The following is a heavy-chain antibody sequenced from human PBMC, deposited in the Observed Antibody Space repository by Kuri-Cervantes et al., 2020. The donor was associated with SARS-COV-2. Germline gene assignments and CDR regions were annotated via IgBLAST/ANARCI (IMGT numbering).Heavy chain of an antibody. J-gene: IGHJ6*03. CDR1: GYTFTGYY. Sequence: ASVKVSCKASGYTFTGYYMHWVRQAPGQGLEWMGWINPNSGGTNYAQKFQGRATMTRDTSTSTVYMELSSLRSEDTAVYYCARGYQLPLNYYYHYYMDVWGKGTTVTVSS. D-gene: IGHD2-2*01. CDR3: ARGYQLPLNYYYHYYMDV. V-gene: IGHV1-2*02. CDR2: INPNSGGT.